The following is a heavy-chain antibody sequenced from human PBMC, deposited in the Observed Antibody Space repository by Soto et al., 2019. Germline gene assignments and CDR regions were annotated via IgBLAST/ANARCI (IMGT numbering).Heavy chain of an antibody. D-gene: IGHD6-19*01. J-gene: IGHJ6*02. Sequence: ASVKVSCKAYGYTFTSYGISWVRQAPGQGLEWMGWINGYNGNTDYPQKVQGRVTMTTDTSTSTAYMELRSLRSDDTAVYYCAREGSAPYYYYGMDGWGQGTTVTVSS. CDR1: GYTFTSYG. V-gene: IGHV1-18*01. CDR2: INGYNGNT. CDR3: AREGSAPYYYYGMDG.